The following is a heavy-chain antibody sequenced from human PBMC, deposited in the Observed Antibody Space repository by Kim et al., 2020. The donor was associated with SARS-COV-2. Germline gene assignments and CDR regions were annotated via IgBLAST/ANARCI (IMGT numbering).Heavy chain of an antibody. D-gene: IGHD5-18*01. J-gene: IGHJ6*02. CDR1: GFTFSSYW. CDR2: IKQDGSEK. Sequence: GGSLRLSCAASGFTFSSYWMSWVRQAPGKGLEWVANIKQDGSEKYYVDSVKGRFTISRDNAKNSLYLQMNSLRAEDTAVYYCARDGEAQGIQLWLRFGSYYYYGMDVWGQGTTVTVSS. V-gene: IGHV3-7*01. CDR3: ARDGEAQGIQLWLRFGSYYYYGMDV.